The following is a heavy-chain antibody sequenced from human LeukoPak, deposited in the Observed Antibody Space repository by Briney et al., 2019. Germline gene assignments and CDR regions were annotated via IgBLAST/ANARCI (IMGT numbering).Heavy chain of an antibody. Sequence: SETLSLTCTVSRRSISSYYWSWIRQPPGKGLGWNGSICYSGSTNYNPSLKSRVTISVDTSKNQFSLKLSSVTAADTAVYYCARHGEYCSSTSCYTENWFDPWGQGTLVTVSS. CDR2: ICYSGST. CDR1: RRSISSYY. V-gene: IGHV4-59*08. D-gene: IGHD2-2*02. J-gene: IGHJ5*02. CDR3: ARHGEYCSSTSCYTENWFDP.